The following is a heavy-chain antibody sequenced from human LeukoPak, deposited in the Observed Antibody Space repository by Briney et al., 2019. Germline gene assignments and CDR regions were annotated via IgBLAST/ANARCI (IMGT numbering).Heavy chain of an antibody. CDR1: GGSISSSSYY. CDR3: AAYDFWSGYLDY. D-gene: IGHD3-3*01. J-gene: IGHJ4*02. Sequence: SETLSLTCTVSGGSISSSSYYWGWIRQPPGKGLEWIGSIYYSGSTYYNPSLKSRVTISVDTSNNQFSLKLTSVTAADTAVYYCAAYDFWSGYLDYWGQGTLVTVSS. CDR2: IYYSGST. V-gene: IGHV4-39*07.